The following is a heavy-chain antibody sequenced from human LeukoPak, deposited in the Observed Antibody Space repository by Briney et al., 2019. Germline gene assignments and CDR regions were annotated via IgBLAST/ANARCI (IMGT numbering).Heavy chain of an antibody. CDR1: GYTFTGYY. CDR2: ISAYNGNT. V-gene: IGHV1-18*04. Sequence: ASVKVSCKASGYTFTGYYMHWVRQAPGQGLEWMGWISAYNGNTNYAQKLQGRVTMTTDTSTSTAYMELRSLRSDDTAVYYCARVYSSSSGPYFDYWGQGTLVTVSS. CDR3: ARVYSSSSGPYFDY. D-gene: IGHD6-6*01. J-gene: IGHJ4*02.